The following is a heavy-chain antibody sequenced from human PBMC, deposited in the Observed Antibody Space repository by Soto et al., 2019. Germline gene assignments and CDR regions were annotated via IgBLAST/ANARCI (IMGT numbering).Heavy chain of an antibody. V-gene: IGHV3-23*01. CDR2: ISGSGGST. CDR3: ARALGEYSSSGDAFDI. Sequence: GGSLRLSCAASGCTFSSYVMTWVRQAPGKGLEWVSAISGSGGSTYYADSVKGRFTISRDNAKNTLYLQTNSLRAEDTAVYYCARALGEYSSSGDAFDIWGQGTMVTVSS. J-gene: IGHJ3*02. CDR1: GCTFSSYV. D-gene: IGHD6-6*01.